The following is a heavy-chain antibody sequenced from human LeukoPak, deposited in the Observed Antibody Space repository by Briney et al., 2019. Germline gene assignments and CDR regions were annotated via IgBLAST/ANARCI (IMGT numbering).Heavy chain of an antibody. Sequence: GGSLRLSCAASGFTFSSYAMHWVRQAPGKGLEWVAVISYDGSNKYYADSVKGRFTISRGNSKNTLYLQMNSLRAEDTAVYYCARVPEKYCSSTSCFIYGILTGPLGYWGQGTLVTVSS. J-gene: IGHJ4*02. CDR1: GFTFSSYA. CDR3: ARVPEKYCSSTSCFIYGILTGPLGY. CDR2: ISYDGSNK. V-gene: IGHV3-30-3*01. D-gene: IGHD2-2*01.